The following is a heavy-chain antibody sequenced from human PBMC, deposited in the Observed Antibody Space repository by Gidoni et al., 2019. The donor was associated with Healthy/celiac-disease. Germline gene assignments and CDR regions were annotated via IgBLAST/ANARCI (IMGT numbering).Heavy chain of an antibody. CDR2: ISSSSSYI. CDR1: GFTFSSYS. J-gene: IGHJ6*02. D-gene: IGHD3-10*01. V-gene: IGHV3-21*01. Sequence: EVQLVESGGGLVKPGGALRLSCAASGFTFSSYSMNWVRQAPGKGLEWVSSISSSSSYIYYADSVKVRFTISRDNAKNSLYLQMNSLRAEDTAVYYCAREGGSGSDISGGMDVWGQGTTVTVSS. CDR3: AREGGSGSDISGGMDV.